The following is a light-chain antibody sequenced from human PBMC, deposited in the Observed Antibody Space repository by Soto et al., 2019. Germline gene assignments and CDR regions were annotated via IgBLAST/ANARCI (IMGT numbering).Light chain of an antibody. Sequence: QSALTQPASVSGSPGQSITISCTGTSNDVGGYNSVSWYQQHPGKAPKLMIYSVSNRPSGASTRFSGSKSGNTASLTISGLQAEDEADYYCSSYTSTSPVLFGGGTKDTVL. V-gene: IGLV2-14*01. CDR2: SVS. CDR1: SNDVGGYNS. CDR3: SSYTSTSPVL. J-gene: IGLJ2*01.